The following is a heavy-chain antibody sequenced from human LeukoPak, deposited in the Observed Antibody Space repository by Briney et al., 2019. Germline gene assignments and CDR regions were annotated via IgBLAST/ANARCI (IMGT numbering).Heavy chain of an antibody. Sequence: ASVKVSCKASGYTFTSYGISWVRQAPGQGLEWMGWITAYNDNTYYAQKLQGRITMTTDTSTSTAYMELRSLRSDDTAVYYCARDLRRGSSSWYVSGGDYWGQGTLVTVSS. CDR1: GYTFTSYG. CDR3: ARDLRRGSSSWYVSGGDY. D-gene: IGHD6-13*01. CDR2: ITAYNDNT. V-gene: IGHV1-18*01. J-gene: IGHJ4*02.